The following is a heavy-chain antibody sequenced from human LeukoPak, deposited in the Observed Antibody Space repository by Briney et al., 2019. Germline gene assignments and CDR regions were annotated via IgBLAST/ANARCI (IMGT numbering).Heavy chain of an antibody. J-gene: IGHJ4*02. CDR2: IKGRAYGGTT. CDR1: GFTLADYA. D-gene: IGHD2-15*01. V-gene: IGHV3-49*03. Sequence: GGSLRLSCTVSGFTLADYAMSWFRQAPGKGLEWVGFIKGRAYGGTTQYAASVRGRFSISRDDSKSIGYLQMNGLKTEDTAVYSCRRDTRGGGSPAGPLWGQGILVTVSS. CDR3: RRDTRGGGSPAGPL.